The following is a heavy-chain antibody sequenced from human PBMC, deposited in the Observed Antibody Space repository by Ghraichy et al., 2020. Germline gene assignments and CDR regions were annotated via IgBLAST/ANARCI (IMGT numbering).Heavy chain of an antibody. CDR2: IDADGTK. J-gene: IGHJ4*02. V-gene: IGHV3-53*01. D-gene: IGHD2/OR15-2a*01. CDR3: SRRNIHCDY. CDR1: GFTFSTNY. Sequence: GGSLRLSCAVSGFTFSTNYMNWVRQAPGKGLEWVSVIDADGTKNYADSVKGRFTISRDNSKNMVYLEMNNLRADETALYYCSRRNIHCDYWGQGTLVTDSS.